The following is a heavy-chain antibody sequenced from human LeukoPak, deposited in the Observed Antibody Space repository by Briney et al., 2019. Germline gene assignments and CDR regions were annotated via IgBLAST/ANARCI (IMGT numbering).Heavy chain of an antibody. CDR3: AKGSQIVGATDFDY. D-gene: IGHD1-26*01. J-gene: IGHJ4*02. Sequence: GGSLRLSCAASGFTFSSYSMNWVRQAPGKGLQWVSGISGSGGSTYYADFVKGRFTISRDDSKNTLYLQMNSLRAEDTALYYCAKGSQIVGATDFDYWGQGTLVTVSS. CDR2: ISGSGGST. V-gene: IGHV3-23*01. CDR1: GFTFSSYS.